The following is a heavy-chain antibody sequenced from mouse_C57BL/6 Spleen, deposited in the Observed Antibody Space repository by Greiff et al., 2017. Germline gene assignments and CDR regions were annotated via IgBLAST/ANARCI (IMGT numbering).Heavy chain of an antibody. V-gene: IGHV1-47*01. CDR3: ARCDYDEGFAY. Sequence: QVLLQQSGAELVKPGASVKMSCKASGYTFTTYPIEWLKQNHGKSLEWIGYFHPNNGDTKYNDKFKGKATLTVEQSSSTVYLELSRITSEDSAVYYCARCDYDEGFAYWGQGTLVTVSA. CDR1: GYTFTTYP. CDR2: FHPNNGDT. D-gene: IGHD2-4*01. J-gene: IGHJ3*01.